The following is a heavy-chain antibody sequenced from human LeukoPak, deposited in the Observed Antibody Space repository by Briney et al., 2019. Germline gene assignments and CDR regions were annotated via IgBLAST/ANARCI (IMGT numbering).Heavy chain of an antibody. Sequence: PGGSLRLSCAASGFTVSSNSMTWVRQAPGKGLEWVANIRQDGSEKYYVDSVKGRFTISRDNAKNSLYLQMNSLRAEDTAVYYCASRDGSYGYWGQGTLVTVSS. CDR2: IRQDGSEK. J-gene: IGHJ4*02. CDR3: ASRDGSYGY. V-gene: IGHV3-7*01. CDR1: GFTVSSNS. D-gene: IGHD1-26*01.